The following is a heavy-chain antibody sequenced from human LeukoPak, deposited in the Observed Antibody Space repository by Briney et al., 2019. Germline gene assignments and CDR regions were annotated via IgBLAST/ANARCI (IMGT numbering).Heavy chain of an antibody. CDR2: ISYDGSNK. D-gene: IGHD6-13*01. V-gene: IGHV3-30*18. CDR3: TKGIAATVRDSVDY. CDR1: GFTFSSYG. J-gene: IGHJ4*02. Sequence: GGSLRLSCAASGFTFSSYGMHWVRQAPGKGLEWVAVISYDGSNKYYADSVKGRFTISRDNAKNSLYLQMNSLRAEDMALYYCTKGIAATVRDSVDYWGQGTLVTVSS.